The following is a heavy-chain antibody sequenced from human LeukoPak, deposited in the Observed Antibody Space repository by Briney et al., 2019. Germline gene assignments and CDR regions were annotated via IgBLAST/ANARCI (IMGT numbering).Heavy chain of an antibody. CDR2: IYPGDSDT. D-gene: IGHD5-24*01. CDR3: ARHGRRLEMATIPDPPPPFFDY. CDR1: GYSFTSYW. J-gene: IGHJ4*02. Sequence: GESLKISCKGSGYSFTSYWIGWVRQMPGKGLEWMGIIYPGDSDTRYSPSFQGQVTISADKSISTAYLQWSSLKASDTAMYYCARHGRRLEMATIPDPPPPFFDYWGQGTLVTVSP. V-gene: IGHV5-51*01.